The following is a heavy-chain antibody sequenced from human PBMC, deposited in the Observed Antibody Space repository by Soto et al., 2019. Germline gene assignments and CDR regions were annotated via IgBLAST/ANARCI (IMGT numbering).Heavy chain of an antibody. D-gene: IGHD5-12*01. CDR3: ARFDIGALPPI. V-gene: IGHV3-74*01. Sequence: EVQLVESGGGLVQPGGSLRLSCVASGFSFSSNWMHWVRHAPGKEPVWVSRISADGSSTHYADLVKGRFTISRDNAKNTLYLQMNSQRVEDAAVYYFARFDIGALPPIWGQRTMVIVSS. CDR1: GFSFSSNW. J-gene: IGHJ3*02. CDR2: ISADGSST.